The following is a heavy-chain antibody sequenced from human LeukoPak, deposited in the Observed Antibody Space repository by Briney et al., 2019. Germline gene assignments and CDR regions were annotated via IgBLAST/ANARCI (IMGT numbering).Heavy chain of an antibody. CDR2: ISGSGDST. J-gene: IGHJ4*02. CDR1: GFTFSSYA. CDR3: AKEDTAGSTGSADY. V-gene: IGHV3-23*01. Sequence: PGGSLRLSCAASGFTFSSYAMSGVRQAPGKGLEWVSVISGSGDSTYYADSVKGRFTISRDNSKNTLYLHMNSLRAEDPAVYFCAKEDTAGSTGSADYWGQGTLVTVSS. D-gene: IGHD2-2*01.